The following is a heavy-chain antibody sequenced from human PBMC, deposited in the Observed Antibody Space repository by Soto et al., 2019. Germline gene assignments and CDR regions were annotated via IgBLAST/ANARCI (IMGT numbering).Heavy chain of an antibody. V-gene: IGHV4-31*11. CDR3: ARYCSGGSCYSGYFDY. J-gene: IGHJ4*02. CDR2: IYYSGST. CDR1: GGSISSGGYY. D-gene: IGHD2-15*01. Sequence: SETLSLTCAVSGGSISSGGYYWSWIRQHPGKGLEWIGYIYYSGSTYYNPSLKSRVTISVDTSKNQFSLKLSSVTAADTAVYYCARYCSGGSCYSGYFDYWGQGTLVTVSS.